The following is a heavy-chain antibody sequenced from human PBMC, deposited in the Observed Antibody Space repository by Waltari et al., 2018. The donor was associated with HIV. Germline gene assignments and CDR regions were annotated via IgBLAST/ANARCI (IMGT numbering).Heavy chain of an antibody. CDR1: GCSLCTYS. Sequence: EAQLAVAGGALIQTGGSLRASGVGTGCSLCTYSLNWVRAAPGKWLEWVAYIGSSGTTLYADSVKGRFTISRDNAKNSVFLQMNSLREDDTALYFCARDKLGDPAPVWGQGTTVTVSS. CDR3: ARDKLGDPAPV. CDR2: IGSSGTTL. D-gene: IGHD1-26*01. J-gene: IGHJ6*02. V-gene: IGHV3-48*02.